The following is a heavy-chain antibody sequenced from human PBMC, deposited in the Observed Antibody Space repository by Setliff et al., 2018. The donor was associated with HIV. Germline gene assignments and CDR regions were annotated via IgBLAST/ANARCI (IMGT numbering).Heavy chain of an antibody. CDR1: GGSITSADYY. V-gene: IGHV4-61*02. CDR3: ARRKGGYGLDR. CDR2: FSVPGTT. Sequence: SETLSLTCTVSGGSITSADYYWTWIRQPAGKGLEWIGRFSVPGTTNYGPSFKSRLTIWVDMSKNQFSLKLTSVTAADTAVYYCARRKGGYGLDRWGQGTTVTVSS. D-gene: IGHD3-16*01. J-gene: IGHJ6*02.